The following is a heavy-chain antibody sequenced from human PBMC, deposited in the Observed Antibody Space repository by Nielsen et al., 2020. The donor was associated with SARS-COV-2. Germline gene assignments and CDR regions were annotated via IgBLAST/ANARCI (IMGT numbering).Heavy chain of an antibody. CDR1: GGSITGYY. CDR2: MFYIGTA. V-gene: IGHV4-59*01. J-gene: IGHJ4*02. CDR3: ARGGYNIYDFDY. D-gene: IGHD5-24*01. Sequence: SETLSLTCTVSGGSITGYYWSWIRQPPGKRLEWIGYMFYIGTANYNPSFQSRVHISVDTSKNQFSLNLSSVTAADTAIYYCARGGYNIYDFDYWGRGTLVTVSS.